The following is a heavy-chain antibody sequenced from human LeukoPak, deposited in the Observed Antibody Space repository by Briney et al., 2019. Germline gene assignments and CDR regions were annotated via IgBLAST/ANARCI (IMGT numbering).Heavy chain of an antibody. Sequence: PGESLRISCKTSGYSFTSFWIHWVRQMPGKELEWMGGIYPGNSDTRYSPSFQGHVTISADSSSSSGYLQWSGLKASDTAMYFCARRNTPRYSSDNRSPANRYAFDIWGQGTRVTVSS. CDR2: IYPGNSDT. CDR3: ARRNTPRYSSDNRSPANRYAFDI. V-gene: IGHV5-78*01. J-gene: IGHJ3*02. D-gene: IGHD3-9*01. CDR1: GYSFTSFW.